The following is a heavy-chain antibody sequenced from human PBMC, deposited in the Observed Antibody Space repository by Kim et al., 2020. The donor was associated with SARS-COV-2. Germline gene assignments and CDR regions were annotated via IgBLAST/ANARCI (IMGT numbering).Heavy chain of an antibody. J-gene: IGHJ4*02. CDR1: GFTFNTYG. CDR2: ISYNGSNK. Sequence: GGSLRLSCAASGFTFNTYGMPWVRQAPGKGLEWVSVISYNGSNKYYLDSVKGRFTISRDNSKNTLYLQMNSLRIEDTAVYYCAKSFSGSYFGYAYGGQGTLVTVS. V-gene: IGHV3-30*18. D-gene: IGHD1-26*01. CDR3: AKSFSGSYFGYAY.